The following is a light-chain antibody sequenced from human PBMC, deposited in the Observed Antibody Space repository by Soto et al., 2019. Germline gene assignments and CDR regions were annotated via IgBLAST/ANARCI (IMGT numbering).Light chain of an antibody. Sequence: QSALTQPASVSGSPGQSITISCTGTNNDIGSESNSVSWYQQHPGKAPKLMIYEVTNRPSGVSSRFSGSKSGNTASLTISGLQAEDEADYYCSSYTVDVAPYVFGTGTKVTVL. CDR2: EVT. J-gene: IGLJ1*01. CDR1: NNDIGSESNS. V-gene: IGLV2-14*01. CDR3: SSYTVDVAPYV.